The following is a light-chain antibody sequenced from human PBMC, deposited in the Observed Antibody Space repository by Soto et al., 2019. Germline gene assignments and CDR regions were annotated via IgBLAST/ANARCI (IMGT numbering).Light chain of an antibody. CDR1: QSISSY. V-gene: IGKV1-8*01. CDR3: QQYYSYPLT. J-gene: IGKJ4*01. CDR2: AAS. Sequence: AIRMTQSPSSFSASTGDRVTITCRASQSISSYLAWYQQKPGKAPKLLIYAASTLQSGVPSRFSGSGSGTDFTLTISCLQSEDFAAYYCQQYYSYPLTFGGGTKVEIK.